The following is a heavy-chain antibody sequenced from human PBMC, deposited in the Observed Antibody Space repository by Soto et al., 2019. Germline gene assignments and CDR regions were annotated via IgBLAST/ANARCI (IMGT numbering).Heavy chain of an antibody. V-gene: IGHV3-53*01. Sequence: WGSLLLSCAASVFTANSNYMYWVRQAPGKGLEWVSVIYSEGNTYYADSVKGRFTISRDNSKNTPYLQMNSLRADDTAVFYCARAPSGNYYFDSWGRGTLVTV. D-gene: IGHD1-26*01. CDR2: IYSEGNT. CDR1: VFTANSNY. J-gene: IGHJ4*02. CDR3: ARAPSGNYYFDS.